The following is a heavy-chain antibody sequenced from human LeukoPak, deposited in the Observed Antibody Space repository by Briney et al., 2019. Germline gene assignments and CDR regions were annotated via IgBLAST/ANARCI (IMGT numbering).Heavy chain of an antibody. D-gene: IGHD6-19*01. CDR2: SDSEESDT. CDR1: GYTLTELA. Sequence: GAPVKVSCKVSGYTLTELAIFWVRQAPGKGLEWMGRSDSEESDTLSAQNFQGRFTMTEDTSTDTAYMELSSLRSEDTAVYYCAGPAGVLDALDIWGQGTMVTVSS. V-gene: IGHV1-24*01. CDR3: AGPAGVLDALDI. J-gene: IGHJ3*02.